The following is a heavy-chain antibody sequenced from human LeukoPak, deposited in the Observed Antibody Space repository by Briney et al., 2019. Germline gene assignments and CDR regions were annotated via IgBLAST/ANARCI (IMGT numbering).Heavy chain of an antibody. D-gene: IGHD1-26*01. CDR3: ARDKASGSDY. CDR1: GGTFSSYA. Sequence: ASVKVSRKASGGTFSSYAISWVRQAPGQGLEWMGWINPNSGGTNYAQKFQGRVTMTRDTSISTAYMELSRLRSDDTAVYYCARDKASGSDYWGQGTLVTVSS. V-gene: IGHV1-2*02. J-gene: IGHJ4*02. CDR2: INPNSGGT.